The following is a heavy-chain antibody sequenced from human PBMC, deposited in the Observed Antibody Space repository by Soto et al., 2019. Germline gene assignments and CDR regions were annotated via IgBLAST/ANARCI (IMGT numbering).Heavy chain of an antibody. J-gene: IGHJ4*02. CDR2: IDSDGRST. Sequence: PGGSLRLSCAASGFTFNSFWMHWVRQAPGKGLEWVSRIDSDGRSTNYADSVKGRFTISRDNAKSTLHLQMNSLRAEDTAVYYCARGGCSSTSCLDNWGQGTLVTVSS. CDR3: ARGGCSSTSCLDN. CDR1: GFTFNSFW. D-gene: IGHD2-2*01. V-gene: IGHV3-74*01.